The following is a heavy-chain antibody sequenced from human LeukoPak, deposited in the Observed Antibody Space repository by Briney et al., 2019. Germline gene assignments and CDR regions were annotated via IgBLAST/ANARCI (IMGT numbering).Heavy chain of an antibody. D-gene: IGHD1-1*01. Sequence: GGSLRLSCAASGFNFGDFGFSWVRQAPGKGLEWVSSINWNGRSTGYAYSDKGRFTISSDNATNPLSLQLNSLRAEDTALFYCAREDNCGFGYWGQGILVTVSS. CDR2: INWNGRST. CDR1: GFNFGDFG. J-gene: IGHJ4*02. V-gene: IGHV3-20*04. CDR3: AREDNCGFGY.